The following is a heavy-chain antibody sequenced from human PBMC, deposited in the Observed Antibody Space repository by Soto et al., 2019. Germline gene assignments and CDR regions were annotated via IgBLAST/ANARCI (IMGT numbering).Heavy chain of an antibody. D-gene: IGHD3-22*01. Sequence: QVQLVESGGGVVQPGRSLRLSCAPSGFTFSTYPMHWVRQAPGKGLEWVALLSFDGNNKYYTDSVKGRFTISRDNSMNTLYLQMNGLRPGDTAVYYCARERSSGYYPHYNMDVWGQGTTVTVSS. CDR3: ARERSSGYYPHYNMDV. CDR1: GFTFSTYP. V-gene: IGHV3-30-3*01. J-gene: IGHJ6*02. CDR2: LSFDGNNK.